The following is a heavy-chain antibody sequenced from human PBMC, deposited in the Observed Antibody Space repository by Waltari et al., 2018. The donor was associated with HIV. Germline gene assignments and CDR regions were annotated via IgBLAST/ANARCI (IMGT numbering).Heavy chain of an antibody. Sequence: QVQLQESGPGLVKPSGTLSLTCAVSGGSISSSNWWSWVRQPPGKGLEWIGEIYHSGGSNYNPSLKSRVTISVDQSMNQFSLKLSSVTAADTAVYYCARVVCSSTSCYILDWGQGTLVTVSS. CDR2: IYHSGGS. V-gene: IGHV4-4*02. CDR1: GGSISSSNW. CDR3: ARVVCSSTSCYILD. J-gene: IGHJ4*02. D-gene: IGHD2-2*01.